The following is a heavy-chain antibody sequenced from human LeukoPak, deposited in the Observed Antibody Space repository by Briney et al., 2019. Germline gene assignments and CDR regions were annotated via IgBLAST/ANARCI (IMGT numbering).Heavy chain of an antibody. CDR2: IYTSGST. J-gene: IGHJ4*02. Sequence: PSQTLSLTCTVSGGSISSGSYYWSWIRQPAGKGLEWIGRIYTSGSTNYNPSLKSRVTISVDTSKNQFSLKLSSVTAADTAVYYCARVGSGWGEVDYWGQGTLVTVSS. V-gene: IGHV4-61*02. CDR1: GGSISSGSYY. D-gene: IGHD6-19*01. CDR3: ARVGSGWGEVDY.